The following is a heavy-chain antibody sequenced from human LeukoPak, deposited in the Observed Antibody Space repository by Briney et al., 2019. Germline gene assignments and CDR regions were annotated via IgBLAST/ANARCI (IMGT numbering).Heavy chain of an antibody. CDR2: ISGSGGST. Sequence: GGSLRLSCAASGFNFNDAAMTWVRQAPGKGLEWVSAISGSGGSTYYADSVKGRFTISRDNSKNTLYLQMNSLGADDTAVYYCAKGNWRYFDYWGQGTLVTVSS. V-gene: IGHV3-23*01. J-gene: IGHJ4*02. D-gene: IGHD1-1*01. CDR3: AKGNWRYFDY. CDR1: GFNFNDAA.